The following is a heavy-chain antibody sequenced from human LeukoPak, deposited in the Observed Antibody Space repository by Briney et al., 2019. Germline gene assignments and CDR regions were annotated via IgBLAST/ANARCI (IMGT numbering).Heavy chain of an antibody. CDR3: ARGAFGSPYGSGSYYEPSHFDY. V-gene: IGHV3-20*04. CDR2: INWNGGST. D-gene: IGHD3-10*01. CDR1: GFTFDDYG. Sequence: GGSLRLSCAASGFTFDDYGMSWVRQAPGKGLEWVSGINWNGGSTGYADSVKGRFTISRDNAKNSLYLQMNSLRAEDTASYYCARGAFGSPYGSGSYYEPSHFDYWGQGTLVTVSS. J-gene: IGHJ4*02.